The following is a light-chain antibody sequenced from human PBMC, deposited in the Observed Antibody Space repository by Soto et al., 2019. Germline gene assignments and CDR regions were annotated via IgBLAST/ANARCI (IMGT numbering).Light chain of an antibody. CDR2: LAS. CDR1: QSLLHRNGYTY. Sequence: DIVLTQSPLSLTVTPGEPASISCKSSQSLLHRNGYTYLDWYLQRPGQSPQLLIFLASNRSSGVPDRFSGSGSDTDFTLKISRVEAEDVGLYHCMQALLGYTFGQGTKLEVK. CDR3: MQALLGYT. J-gene: IGKJ2*01. V-gene: IGKV2-28*01.